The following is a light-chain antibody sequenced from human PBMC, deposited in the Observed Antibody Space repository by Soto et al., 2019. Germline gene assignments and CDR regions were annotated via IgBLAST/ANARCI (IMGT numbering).Light chain of an antibody. CDR2: KAS. Sequence: IQMTQSPATLSASVGDRVTITFRASQSISSWLAWYQQKPGKAPKLLIYKASSLESGVPSRFSGSGSGTEFTLTISSLQPDDFATYYCQQYNSYWTFGQGTKVDIK. J-gene: IGKJ1*01. CDR3: QQYNSYWT. CDR1: QSISSW. V-gene: IGKV1-5*03.